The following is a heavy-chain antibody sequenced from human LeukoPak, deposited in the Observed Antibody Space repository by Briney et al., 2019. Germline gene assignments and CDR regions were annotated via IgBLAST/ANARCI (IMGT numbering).Heavy chain of an antibody. Sequence: AGGSLRLSCAASGFTFSNYAMSWVRQAPGKGLEWVSYIGGSRSTIYYADSVKGRFTISRDNAKNSLYLQMNSLRAEDTAVYYCARGGGSSSLLTYYSYDMDVWGQGTTVTVSS. D-gene: IGHD6-6*01. CDR1: GFTFSNYA. V-gene: IGHV3-48*01. CDR2: IGGSRSTI. CDR3: ARGGGSSSLLTYYSYDMDV. J-gene: IGHJ6*02.